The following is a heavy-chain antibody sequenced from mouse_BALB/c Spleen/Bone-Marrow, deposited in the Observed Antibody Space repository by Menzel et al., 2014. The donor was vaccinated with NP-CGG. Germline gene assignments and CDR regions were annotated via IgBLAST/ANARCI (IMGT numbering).Heavy chain of an antibody. Sequence: VMLVESGPGLVAPSQSLSITCTISGFSLTRYGVHWVRQPPGKGLEWLVVIWSDGSTTYNSALKSRLSITKDNSKSQVFLKMNGLQTDDTAMYYCARNGNFFAMDSWGQGTSVTVSS. CDR2: IWSDGST. CDR1: GFSLTRYG. V-gene: IGHV2-6-1*01. D-gene: IGHD2-1*01. J-gene: IGHJ4*01. CDR3: ARNGNFFAMDS.